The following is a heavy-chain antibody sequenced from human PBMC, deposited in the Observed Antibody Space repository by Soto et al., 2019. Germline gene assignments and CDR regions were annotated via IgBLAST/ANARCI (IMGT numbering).Heavy chain of an antibody. D-gene: IGHD3-3*01. V-gene: IGHV4-39*01. CDR1: GDSVSSNSYY. CDR3: ARLPYYDFWSGYYKRGYYFDY. Sequence: SETLSLTCTVSGDSVSSNSYYWGWIRQPPRKGLEWIGSIYHSGSTYYNPSLKSRVTISVDTSKDQFSLKLSSVTAADTAVYYCARLPYYDFWSGYYKRGYYFDYWGQGTLVTVSS. CDR2: IYHSGST. J-gene: IGHJ4*02.